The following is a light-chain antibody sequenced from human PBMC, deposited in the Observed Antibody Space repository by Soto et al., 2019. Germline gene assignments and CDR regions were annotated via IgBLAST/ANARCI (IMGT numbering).Light chain of an antibody. CDR3: QQRSNWPPLT. Sequence: EIVLTQSPATLSVSPAERATLSWRASQSVSSFLAWYQQKPGQAPRLLIYEASNRATGIPARFSGSRSGTDFTLTISSLEPEDFAVYYCQQRSNWPPLTFGGGTKVDI. CDR1: QSVSSF. J-gene: IGKJ4*01. CDR2: EAS. V-gene: IGKV3-11*01.